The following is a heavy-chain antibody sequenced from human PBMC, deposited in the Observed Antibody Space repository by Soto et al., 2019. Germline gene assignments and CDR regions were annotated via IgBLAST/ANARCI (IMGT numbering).Heavy chain of an antibody. Sequence: ASVKVSCKXSGYTLTELSMHWVRQAPGKGLEWMGGFDPEDGETIYAQKFQGRVTMTEDTSTDTAYMELSGLRSEDTAVYYCATVKYSSGWYFVSYWGQETLVTVSS. CDR2: FDPEDGET. D-gene: IGHD6-19*01. CDR3: ATVKYSSGWYFVSY. V-gene: IGHV1-24*01. J-gene: IGHJ4*02. CDR1: GYTLTELS.